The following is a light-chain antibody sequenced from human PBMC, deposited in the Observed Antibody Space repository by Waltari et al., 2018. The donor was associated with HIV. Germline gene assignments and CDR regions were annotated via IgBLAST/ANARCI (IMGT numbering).Light chain of an antibody. CDR1: ILAKKV. Sequence: SYELTQPSSVSVSPGQTARIACSGDILAKKVARWFQQKPGQAPVLILYKGSERPSGIPERFSGSIFGTTVTLTISGAQVDDEADYYCYSAADNIVLFGGGTKLTVL. V-gene: IGLV3-27*01. J-gene: IGLJ2*01. CDR3: YSAADNIVL. CDR2: KGS.